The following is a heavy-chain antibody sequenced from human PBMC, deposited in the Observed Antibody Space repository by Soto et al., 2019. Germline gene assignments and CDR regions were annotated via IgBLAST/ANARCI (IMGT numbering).Heavy chain of an antibody. V-gene: IGHV4-39*01. Sequence: QLQLQESGPGLVKPSETLSLTCTVSGGSISSSSYYWGWIRQPPGKGLEWIGSIYYSGSTYYNPSLKSRVTISVDTSKNQFSLKLSSVTAADTAVYYCARHRDYGDYDDYYYGMDVWGQGTTVTVSS. CDR2: IYYSGST. D-gene: IGHD4-17*01. CDR1: GGSISSSSYY. J-gene: IGHJ6*02. CDR3: ARHRDYGDYDDYYYGMDV.